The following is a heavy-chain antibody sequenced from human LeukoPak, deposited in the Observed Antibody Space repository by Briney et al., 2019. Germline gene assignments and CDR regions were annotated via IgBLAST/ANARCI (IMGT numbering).Heavy chain of an antibody. Sequence: ASVKVSCKASGYTFTDYYIHWVRQAPGQGLEWVGWINPNSGGTNYAQKFQGRVTMTRDTSISTAYMELSRLRSDDTAVYYCARVTLGATPLDYWGQGTLVTVSS. J-gene: IGHJ4*02. CDR3: ARVTLGATPLDY. CDR2: INPNSGGT. D-gene: IGHD3-16*01. V-gene: IGHV1-2*02. CDR1: GYTFTDYY.